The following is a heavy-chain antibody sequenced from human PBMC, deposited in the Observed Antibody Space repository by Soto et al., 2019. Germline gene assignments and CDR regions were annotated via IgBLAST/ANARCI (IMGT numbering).Heavy chain of an antibody. Sequence: PSETLSLTCAVYGGSFSGYYWSWIRQPPGKGLEWIGEINHSGSTNYNPSLKSRVTISVDTSKNQFSLKLSSVTAADTAVYYCGIVLRGKADNGMAVWGQRTTVTVSS. V-gene: IGHV4-34*01. D-gene: IGHD3-16*01. J-gene: IGHJ6*02. CDR2: INHSGST. CDR3: GIVLRGKADNGMAV. CDR1: GGSFSGYY.